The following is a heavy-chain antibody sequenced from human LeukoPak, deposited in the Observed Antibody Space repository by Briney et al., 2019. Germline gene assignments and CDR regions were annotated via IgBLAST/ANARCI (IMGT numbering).Heavy chain of an antibody. V-gene: IGHV3-74*01. CDR2: INSDGSST. J-gene: IGHJ6*02. Sequence: GGSLRLSCAASGFTFSRYWMHWVRQAPGKGLVWVSRINSDGSSTIYADSVKGRFTISRGNARNTLYLQMNSLGAEDTAVYYCTTPNSRTAYYGMDVWGQGTTVTVSS. D-gene: IGHD4-17*01. CDR3: TTPNSRTAYYGMDV. CDR1: GFTFSRYW.